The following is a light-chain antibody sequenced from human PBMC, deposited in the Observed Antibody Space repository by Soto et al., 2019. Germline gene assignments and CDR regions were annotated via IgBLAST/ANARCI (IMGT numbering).Light chain of an antibody. Sequence: EIVMTQSPATLSVSPEERATLSCRGSQSVTSNLAWYQQKPGQAPRLLIYGASTRATVIPARFSGSGSGTAFTLTISSLQSEDFAVYYCQQYNKWPLTFGGGTKVEIK. V-gene: IGKV3D-15*01. CDR1: QSVTSN. CDR2: GAS. CDR3: QQYNKWPLT. J-gene: IGKJ4*01.